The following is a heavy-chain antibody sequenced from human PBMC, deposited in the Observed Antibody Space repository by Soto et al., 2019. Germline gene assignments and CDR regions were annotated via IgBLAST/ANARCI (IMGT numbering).Heavy chain of an antibody. D-gene: IGHD1-26*01. CDR2: IYHSGST. J-gene: IGHJ6*02. V-gene: IGHV4-4*02. CDR1: GGSISSSNW. CDR3: ARVSGSYYYGMDV. Sequence: SETLSLTCVVSGGSISSSNWCSWFRQPTGKGLEWIGEIYHSGSTNYNPSLKSRVTISVDKSKNHFSLKLSSVTAADTAVYYCARVSGSYYYGMDVWGQGTTVTVSS.